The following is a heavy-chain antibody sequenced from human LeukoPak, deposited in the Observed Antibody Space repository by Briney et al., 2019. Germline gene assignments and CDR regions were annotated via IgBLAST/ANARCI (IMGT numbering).Heavy chain of an antibody. Sequence: PSETLSLTCTVSGGSISGYYWSWIRQPPGKGLEWIGYIFYSGSTNYNPSLKSRVTISVDTSKNQFSLKLSSVTAADTAVYYCARGEWDLLFDYWGQGTLVPVSS. CDR3: ARGEWDLLFDY. CDR1: GGSISGYY. V-gene: IGHV4-59*01. J-gene: IGHJ4*02. CDR2: IFYSGST. D-gene: IGHD1-26*01.